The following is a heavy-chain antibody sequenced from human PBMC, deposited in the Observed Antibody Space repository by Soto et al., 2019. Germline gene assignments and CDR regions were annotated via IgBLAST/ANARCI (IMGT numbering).Heavy chain of an antibody. CDR1: GGTLSDHG. V-gene: IGHV1-69*06. Sequence: QVQLEQSGAEVKKPGSSVKISCKASGGTLSDHGVSWLRQAPGQGLEWVGGTIPVFNTAKYAPKFQGRVTIAADTSTTIAYMELGSLRSDDTAFYYCARVVYGSGNYYTGTSAFDIWGQGTLVIVSS. CDR2: TIPVFNTA. CDR3: ARVVYGSGNYYTGTSAFDI. J-gene: IGHJ3*02. D-gene: IGHD3-10*01.